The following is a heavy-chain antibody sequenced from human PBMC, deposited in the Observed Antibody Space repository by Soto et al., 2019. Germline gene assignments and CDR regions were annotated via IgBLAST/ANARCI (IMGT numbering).Heavy chain of an antibody. V-gene: IGHV4-4*02. Sequence: QVQLQESGPGLVKPSGTLSLTCAVSGASISDNNWWSWVRQPPGKGLEWIGEVVHRGTTNHNPSLRSRVTISMDKSKNQISLTLSSVTAADSAVYYCARHIGVTGTRGFDSWGQGTLVTVSS. J-gene: IGHJ4*02. CDR1: GASISDNNW. D-gene: IGHD6-19*01. CDR2: VVHRGTT. CDR3: ARHIGVTGTRGFDS.